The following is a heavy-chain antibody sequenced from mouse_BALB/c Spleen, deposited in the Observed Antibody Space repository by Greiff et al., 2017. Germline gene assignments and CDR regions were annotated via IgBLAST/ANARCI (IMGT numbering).Heavy chain of an antibody. Sequence: EVQLVESGAELVRSGASVKLSCTASGFNIKDYYMHWVKQRPEQGLEWIGWIDPENGDTEYAPKFQGKATMTADTSSNTAYLQLSSLTSEDTAVYYCNAFHANGGFAYWGQGTLVTVSA. D-gene: IGHD6-1*01. CDR2: IDPENGDT. V-gene: IGHV14-4*02. CDR3: NAFHANGGFAY. CDR1: GFNIKDYY. J-gene: IGHJ3*01.